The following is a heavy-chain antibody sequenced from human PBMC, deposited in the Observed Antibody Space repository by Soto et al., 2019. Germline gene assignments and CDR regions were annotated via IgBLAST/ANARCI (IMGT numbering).Heavy chain of an antibody. CDR3: ARDLTNWGPLRRGMDV. CDR1: GFTFSSYS. D-gene: IGHD7-27*01. V-gene: IGHV3-21*01. CDR2: ISSSSSYI. Sequence: GGSLTLSCAASGFTFSSYSMNWVRQAPGKGLEWVSSISSSSSYIYYPDSVKGRFTISRDNAKNSLYLQMNSLRAEDTAVYYCARDLTNWGPLRRGMDVWGQGTTVTVS. J-gene: IGHJ6*02.